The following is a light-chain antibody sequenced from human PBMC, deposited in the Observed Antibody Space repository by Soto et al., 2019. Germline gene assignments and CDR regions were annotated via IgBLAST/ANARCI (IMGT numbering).Light chain of an antibody. CDR1: QPVLHSSNNRHN. J-gene: IGKJ3*01. V-gene: IGKV4-1*01. CDR3: HQYCITPLT. CDR2: WAS. Sequence: DIVMTQSPDSLAVSLGERATINCKSSQPVLHSSNNRHNLAWYQQKPGQPPKLLIYWASTQESGVPDRFTDGASGTDSNLPVRRLQADEVAVYTSHQYCITPLTLGPGT.